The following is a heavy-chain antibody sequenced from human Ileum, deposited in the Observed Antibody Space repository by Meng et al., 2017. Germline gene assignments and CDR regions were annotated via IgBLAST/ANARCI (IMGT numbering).Heavy chain of an antibody. CDR3: ARVDFRGDSRDSSGLGL. Sequence: QGELKEGGAKLLRPSGTLSLTCAVYGGSFSGFYWGWIRQSPEKGLEWIGEINHGGGTNYNPSLSSRVTISVDTSKNQFSLKVNSVTAADTAFYYCARVDFRGDSRDSSGLGLWGQGTLVTVSS. CDR1: GGSFSGFY. CDR2: INHGGGT. J-gene: IGHJ4*02. V-gene: IGHV4-34*01. D-gene: IGHD3-22*01.